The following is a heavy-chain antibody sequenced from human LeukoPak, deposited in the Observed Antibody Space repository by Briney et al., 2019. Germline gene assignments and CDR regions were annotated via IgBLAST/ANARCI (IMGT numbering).Heavy chain of an antibody. CDR3: ARVYTGNRWHFDY. Sequence: SGWSLRLSCAASGFTFSTYWMSWVRQAPGKGLECVANIKRDGSEKYYVDSVKGRFTIFRDDAKSSLYLQMNSLRAEDTAVYFCARVYTGNRWHFDYWGQGTLVTVSS. D-gene: IGHD2-2*02. CDR1: GFTFSTYW. V-gene: IGHV3-7*03. CDR2: IKRDGSEK. J-gene: IGHJ4*02.